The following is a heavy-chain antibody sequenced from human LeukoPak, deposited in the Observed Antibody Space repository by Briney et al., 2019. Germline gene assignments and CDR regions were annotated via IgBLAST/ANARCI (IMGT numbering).Heavy chain of an antibody. CDR2: ISASGTSI. J-gene: IGHJ4*02. V-gene: IGHV3-21*01. CDR1: GFTFSTYT. D-gene: IGHD6-13*01. CDR3: ARDRGTAAAGAFFDY. Sequence: GGSLRLSCATSGFTFSTYTMNWVRQAPGKGLEWVSFISASGTSIYYADSVRGRFTISRDNAKNSLYLQMNSLRAEDTAVYYCARDRGTAAAGAFFDYWGQGTLVTVSS.